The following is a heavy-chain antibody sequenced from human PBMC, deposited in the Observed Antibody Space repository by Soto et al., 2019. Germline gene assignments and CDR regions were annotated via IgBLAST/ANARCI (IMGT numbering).Heavy chain of an antibody. Sequence: QVQLVESGGGVVQPGRSLRLSCAASGFTFSSYGMHWVRQAPGKGLEWVAVISYDGSNKYYADSVKGRFTISRDNSKNTLYLQMNSLRAEDTAVYYCAKDLLVLESYYGMDVWGQGTTVTVSS. D-gene: IGHD6-13*01. J-gene: IGHJ6*02. CDR3: AKDLLVLESYYGMDV. V-gene: IGHV3-30*18. CDR2: ISYDGSNK. CDR1: GFTFSSYG.